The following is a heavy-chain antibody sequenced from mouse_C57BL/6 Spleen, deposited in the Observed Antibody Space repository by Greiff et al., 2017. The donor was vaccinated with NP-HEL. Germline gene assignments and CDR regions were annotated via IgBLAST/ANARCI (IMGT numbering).Heavy chain of an antibody. D-gene: IGHD3-3*01. CDR1: GFSLTSYG. Sequence: VKLMESGPGLVAPSQSLSITCTVSGFSLTSYGVHWVRQPPGKGLEWLVVIWSDGSTTYNSALKSRLSISKDNSKSQVFLKMNSLQTDDTAMYYCARHGGTRYAMDYWGQGTSVTVSS. CDR3: ARHGGTRYAMDY. V-gene: IGHV2-6-1*01. J-gene: IGHJ4*01. CDR2: IWSDGST.